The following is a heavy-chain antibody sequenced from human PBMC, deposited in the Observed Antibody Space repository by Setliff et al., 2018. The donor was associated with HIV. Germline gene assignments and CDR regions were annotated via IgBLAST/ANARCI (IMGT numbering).Heavy chain of an antibody. CDR1: GYSISTTNY. D-gene: IGHD1-26*01. J-gene: IGHJ4*02. CDR2: TYHSGST. CDR3: ARGGWELASFDY. V-gene: IGHV4-38-2*01. Sequence: LSLTCAVSGYSISTTNYWGWIRQPPGKGLEWIGSTYHSGSTYYNPSLKSRVTLSLDTSKNQFSLKLSSVTAADTAVYYCARGGWELASFDYWGQGTLVTVSS.